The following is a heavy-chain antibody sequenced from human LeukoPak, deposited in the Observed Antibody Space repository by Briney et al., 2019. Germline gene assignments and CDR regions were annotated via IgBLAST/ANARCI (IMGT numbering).Heavy chain of an antibody. J-gene: IGHJ3*02. CDR3: AREGLRTERSDTDAFDI. CDR2: ISSNGYYI. CDR1: GFTFSTYT. D-gene: IGHD3-3*01. Sequence: GGSLRLSCAASGFTFSTYTINWVRQAPGKGLEWVSSISSNGYYIYYAGSVRGRFTISRDNAKNSLYLQMNSLRAEDAALYYCAREGLRTERSDTDAFDIWGQGTMVTVSS. V-gene: IGHV3-21*01.